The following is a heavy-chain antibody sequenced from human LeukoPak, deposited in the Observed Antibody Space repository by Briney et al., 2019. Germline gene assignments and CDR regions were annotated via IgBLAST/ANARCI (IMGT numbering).Heavy chain of an antibody. CDR2: IKQDGSEK. CDR1: GLTFSSYW. J-gene: IGHJ5*02. CDR3: ARPHCSGGSCYSSWLDP. Sequence: PGGSLRLSCAASGLTFSSYWMTWVRQAPGKGLEWVANIKQDGSEKNYVDSVKGRFTISRDNAKNSLYLQMNSLRAEDTAVYYCARPHCSGGSCYSSWLDPWGQGTLVTVSS. V-gene: IGHV3-7*04. D-gene: IGHD2-15*01.